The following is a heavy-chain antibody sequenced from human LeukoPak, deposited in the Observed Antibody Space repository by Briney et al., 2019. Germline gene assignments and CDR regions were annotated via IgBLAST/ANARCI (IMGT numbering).Heavy chain of an antibody. J-gene: IGHJ6*03. CDR2: ISSSGSTI. D-gene: IGHD2-2*02. V-gene: IGHV3-48*03. CDR1: GFTFSSYE. Sequence: GGSLRLSCAASGFTFSSYEMNWVRQAPGKGLEWVSCISSSGSTIYYADSVKGRFTISRDNAKNSLYVQMNSLRAEDTAVYYCARGVPGYCSGTSCYKDYYYMDVWGKGTTVTVSS. CDR3: ARGVPGYCSGTSCYKDYYYMDV.